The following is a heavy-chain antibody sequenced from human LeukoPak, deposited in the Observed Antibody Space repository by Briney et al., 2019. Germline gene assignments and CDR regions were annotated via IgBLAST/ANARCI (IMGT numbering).Heavy chain of an antibody. CDR2: ISSSGSTI. Sequence: GGSLRLSCAASGFTFSDYYMSWIRQAPGKGLEWASYISSSGSTIYYADSVKGRFTISGDNSKNTLYLQMNSLRAEDTAVYYCAKDYGSSGWYQYYYYYYGMDVWGQGTTVTVSS. J-gene: IGHJ6*02. CDR1: GFTFSDYY. V-gene: IGHV3-11*04. CDR3: AKDYGSSGWYQYYYYYYGMDV. D-gene: IGHD6-19*01.